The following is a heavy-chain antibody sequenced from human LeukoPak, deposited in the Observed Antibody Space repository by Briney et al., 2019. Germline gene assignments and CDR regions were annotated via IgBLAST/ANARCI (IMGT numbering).Heavy chain of an antibody. CDR3: ARATTVTTFGSDY. Sequence: PGGSLRLSCAASGFTVSSNYMTWVRQAPGKGLEWVSVIYSGGSTYYADSVKGRFTISRDNSKNTLYLQMNSLRAEDTAVYYCARATTVTTFGSDYWGQGTLVTVSS. V-gene: IGHV3-53*01. D-gene: IGHD4-17*01. CDR2: IYSGGST. CDR1: GFTVSSNY. J-gene: IGHJ4*02.